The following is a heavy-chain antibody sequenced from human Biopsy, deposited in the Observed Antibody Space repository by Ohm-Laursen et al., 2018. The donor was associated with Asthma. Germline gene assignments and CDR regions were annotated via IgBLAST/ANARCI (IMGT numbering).Heavy chain of an antibody. V-gene: IGHV3-53*01. D-gene: IGHD3-22*01. J-gene: IGHJ4*02. Sequence: GSLRLSCAASGFTFGNFWMSWGRQTPGKGLEWVSVIYSGGTPHTADSVRGRFTISRDYSKNTLYLQMHSLRAEDTAVYYCARGDSSNWSHYYFDYWGQGTLVTVSS. CDR1: GFTFGNFW. CDR2: IYSGGTP. CDR3: ARGDSSNWSHYYFDY.